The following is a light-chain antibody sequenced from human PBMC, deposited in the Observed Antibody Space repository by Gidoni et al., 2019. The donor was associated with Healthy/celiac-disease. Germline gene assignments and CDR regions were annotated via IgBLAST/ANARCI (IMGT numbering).Light chain of an antibody. V-gene: IGKV1-39*01. CDR2: AAS. CDR3: QQSYSTPWT. J-gene: IGKJ1*01. CDR1: QSISTY. Sequence: DIQMTQSPSSLSASEGDRVIIICRASQSISTYLNWYHQKPGKAPKLLIYAASSLQSGVPSRFSGSGSGTDFTLTISTLRPEDFGTYHCQQSYSTPWTFGQGTKVEMK.